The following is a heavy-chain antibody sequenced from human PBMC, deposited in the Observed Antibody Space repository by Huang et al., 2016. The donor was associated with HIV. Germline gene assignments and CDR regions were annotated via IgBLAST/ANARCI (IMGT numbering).Heavy chain of an antibody. D-gene: IGHD4-17*01. CDR1: GGSISSSSYY. CDR3: ASRTTVTTTSNYHYFYMDV. Sequence: QLQLQESGPGLVKPSETLSLTCTVSGGSISSSSYYWGWIRQSPGKGLEWIGSIYYIGNGYYNPALKSRCTMSVDRSSNQFSLKMHSVTAADTAVYYCASRTTVTTTSNYHYFYMDVWGKGTTVIVSS. CDR2: IYYIGNG. J-gene: IGHJ6*03. V-gene: IGHV4-39*01.